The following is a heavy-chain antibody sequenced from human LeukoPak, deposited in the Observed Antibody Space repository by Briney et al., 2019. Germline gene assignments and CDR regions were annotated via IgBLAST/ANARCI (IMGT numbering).Heavy chain of an antibody. Sequence: PSETLSLTCTVSGGSISSYYWSWIRQPPGKGLEWIGYIYYSGSTNYNPSLKSRVTLSVDPSKNQFSLKHSSVTAPAPAVFYFATYIGGSYRALDYGGQGTLVTVSS. V-gene: IGHV4-59*01. CDR3: ATYIGGSYRALDY. J-gene: IGHJ4*02. CDR2: IYYSGST. D-gene: IGHD1-26*01. CDR1: GGSISSYY.